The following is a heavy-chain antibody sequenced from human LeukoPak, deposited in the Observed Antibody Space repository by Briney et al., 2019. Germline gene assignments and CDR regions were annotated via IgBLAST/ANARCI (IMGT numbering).Heavy chain of an antibody. V-gene: IGHV3-30-3*02. Sequence: GGSLRLSCAASGFTFSSYAMHWVRQAPGKGLEWVAVISYDGSNKYYADSVKGRFTISRDNSKNTLYLQMNSLRAEDTAVYYCAKLVIAVAGPSDDAFDIWGQGTMVTVSS. CDR3: AKLVIAVAGPSDDAFDI. CDR2: ISYDGSNK. D-gene: IGHD6-19*01. J-gene: IGHJ3*02. CDR1: GFTFSSYA.